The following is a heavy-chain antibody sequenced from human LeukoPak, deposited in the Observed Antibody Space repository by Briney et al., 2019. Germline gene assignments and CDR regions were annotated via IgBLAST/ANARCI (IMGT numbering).Heavy chain of an antibody. CDR2: ISAYNGNT. D-gene: IGHD6-19*01. CDR3: ARVSRYSSGWYAGGWGGFDY. J-gene: IGHJ4*02. V-gene: IGHV1-18*01. CDR1: GYTFTSYG. Sequence: ASVKVSCKASGYTFTSYGISWVQQAPGQGLEWMGWISAYNGNTNYAQKLQGRVTMTTDTSTSTAYMELRSLRSDDTAVYYFARVSRYSSGWYAGGWGGFDYWGQGTLVTVSS.